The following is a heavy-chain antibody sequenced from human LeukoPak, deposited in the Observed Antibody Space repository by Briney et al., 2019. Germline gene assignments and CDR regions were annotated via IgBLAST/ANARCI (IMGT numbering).Heavy chain of an antibody. CDR1: GGTFSSYA. D-gene: IGHD4-17*01. J-gene: IGHJ5*02. CDR2: INPNSGGT. CDR3: ASNDYADYASLDP. V-gene: IGHV1-2*02. Sequence: ASVKVSCKASGGTFSSYAISWVRQAPGQGLEWMGWINPNSGGTNYAQKFQGRVTMTRDTSISTAYMELSRLRSDDTAVYYCASNDYADYASLDPWGQGTLVTVSS.